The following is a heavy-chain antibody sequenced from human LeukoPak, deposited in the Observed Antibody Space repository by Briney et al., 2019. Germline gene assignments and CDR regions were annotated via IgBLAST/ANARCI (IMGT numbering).Heavy chain of an antibody. D-gene: IGHD6-19*01. J-gene: IGHJ4*02. CDR2: IYYSGST. Sequence: PSETLSLTCTVSGGSISSGGYYWSWIRQHPGKGLGWIGYIYYSGSTYYNPSLKSRVTISVDTSKNQFSLKLSSVTAADTAVYYCARESSSGWYFFDYWGQGTLVTVSS. V-gene: IGHV4-31*03. CDR3: ARESSSGWYFFDY. CDR1: GGSISSGGYY.